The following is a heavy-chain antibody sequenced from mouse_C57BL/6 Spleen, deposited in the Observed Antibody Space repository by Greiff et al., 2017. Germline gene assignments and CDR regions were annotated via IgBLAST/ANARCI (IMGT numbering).Heavy chain of an antibody. CDR1: GFNFNDDW. CDR3: TTSYGSSSACFAY. CDR2: IDPENGDT. V-gene: IGHV14-4*01. Sequence: EVQLQQSGAELVRPGASVKLSCTASGFNFNDDWMHWVKQRPEQGLEWIGWIDPENGDTDYAAKFKGKATMTADKSSNTAYLQLNSLTSEDTAVYYGTTSYGSSSACFAYWGQGTPVTVSA. J-gene: IGHJ3*01. D-gene: IGHD3-1*01.